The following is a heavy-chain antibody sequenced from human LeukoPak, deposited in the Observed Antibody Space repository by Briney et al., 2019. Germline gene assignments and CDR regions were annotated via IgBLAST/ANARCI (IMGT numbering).Heavy chain of an antibody. V-gene: IGHV1-69*04. J-gene: IGHJ4*02. CDR3: ARGALTVAGTGFDY. CDR2: IIPILGIA. D-gene: IGHD6-19*01. Sequence: SVKVSCKASGGTFSSYAISWVRQAPGRGLEWMGRIIPILGIANYAQKFQGRVTITADKSTSTAYMELSSLRSEDTAVYYCARGALTVAGTGFDYWGQGTLATVSS. CDR1: GGTFSSYA.